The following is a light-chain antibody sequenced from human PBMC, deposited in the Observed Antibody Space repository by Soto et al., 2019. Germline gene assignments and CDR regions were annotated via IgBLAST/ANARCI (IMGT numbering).Light chain of an antibody. Sequence: DIQTTQSPSSLSASVGDRVTVACRASQGIANYLAWYQHKPGKVPNLLIYAASTLQSGVPSRFSGSGSGTEFTLTISSLQPEDFASYYCQESHSLPWTFCRGTKV. CDR1: QGIANY. V-gene: IGKV1-39*01. J-gene: IGKJ1*01. CDR2: AAS. CDR3: QESHSLPWT.